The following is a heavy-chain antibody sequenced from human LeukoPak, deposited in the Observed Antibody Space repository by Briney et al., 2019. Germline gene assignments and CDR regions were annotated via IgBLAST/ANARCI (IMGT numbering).Heavy chain of an antibody. J-gene: IGHJ6*02. V-gene: IGHV5-51*01. CDR1: GYSFTSYW. Sequence: GESLKISCKGSGYSFTSYWIGWVRQMPGKGLEWMGIIYPGDSDTRYSPSFQGQVTISADKSISTAYPQWSSLKASDTAMYYCARHRTTDYYYYGMDVWGQGTTVTVSS. D-gene: IGHD1-1*01. CDR2: IYPGDSDT. CDR3: ARHRTTDYYYYGMDV.